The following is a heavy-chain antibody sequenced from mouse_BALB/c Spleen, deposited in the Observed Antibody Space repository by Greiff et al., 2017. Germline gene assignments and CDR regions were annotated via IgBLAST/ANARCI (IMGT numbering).Heavy chain of an antibody. Sequence: VQLQQPGAELVMPGASVKMSCKASGYTFTDYWMHWVKQRPGQGLEWIGEIDTSDSYTSYNQKFKGKATLTVDESSSTAYMQLSSLTSEDSAVYYCASDYGNYAMDDWGQGTSVTVSS. V-gene: IGHV1-69*01. CDR2: IDTSDSYT. J-gene: IGHJ4*01. CDR3: ASDYGNYAMDD. CDR1: GYTFTDYW. D-gene: IGHD2-1*01.